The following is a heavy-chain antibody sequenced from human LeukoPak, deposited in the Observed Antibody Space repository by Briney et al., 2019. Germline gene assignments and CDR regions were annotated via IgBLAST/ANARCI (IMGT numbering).Heavy chain of an antibody. CDR2: IYTSGST. CDR1: GGSISSYY. CDR3: SRITTATTTRASYYYYYYMDV. D-gene: IGHD4-17*01. J-gene: IGHJ6*03. V-gene: IGHV4-4*07. Sequence: PSETLSLTCTVSGGSISSYYWSWIRQPAGKGLEWIGRIYTSGSTNYNPSLKSRVTMSVDTSQNQFSLKLSSVTPAAPAVYYGSRITTATTTRASYYYYYYMDVWGKGTTVTVSS.